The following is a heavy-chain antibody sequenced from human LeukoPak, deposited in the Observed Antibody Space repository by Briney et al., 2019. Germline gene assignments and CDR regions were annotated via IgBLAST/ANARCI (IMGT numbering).Heavy chain of an antibody. Sequence: SQTLSLTCTVSGGSISSGSYYWSWIRQPAGKGLEWIGRIYTSGSTNYNPSLKSRVTISVDTSKNQFSLKLSSVTAAGTAVYYCAREQPDSSGSKVYYYYYMDVWGKGTTVTVSS. J-gene: IGHJ6*03. CDR2: IYTSGST. D-gene: IGHD3-22*01. V-gene: IGHV4-61*02. CDR3: AREQPDSSGSKVYYYYYMDV. CDR1: GGSISSGSYY.